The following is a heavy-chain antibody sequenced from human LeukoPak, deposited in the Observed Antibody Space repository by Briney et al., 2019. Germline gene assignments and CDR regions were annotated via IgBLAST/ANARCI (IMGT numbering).Heavy chain of an antibody. CDR1: GFTFSSYS. CDR3: ARDRFSGVYTEENFDY. J-gene: IGHJ4*02. Sequence: AGGSLRLSCAASGFTFSSYSMNWVRQAPGKGLEWVSSISSSSSYIYYADSVKGRFTISRDNAKNSLYLQMNSLRAEDTAVYYCARDRFSGVYTEENFDYWGQGTLVTVSS. D-gene: IGHD3-10*01. CDR2: ISSSSSYI. V-gene: IGHV3-21*01.